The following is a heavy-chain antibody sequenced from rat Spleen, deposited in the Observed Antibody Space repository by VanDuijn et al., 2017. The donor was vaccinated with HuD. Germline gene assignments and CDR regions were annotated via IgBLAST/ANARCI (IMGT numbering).Heavy chain of an antibody. Sequence: QVQLKESGPGLVQPSQTLSLTCTVAGFSLTSYNVHWVRQPPGKGLEWMGVIWNTGGTRYNSALKSRLSISKDTSKSQVFLKMNSLQTEDTATYYCARDMGSLYVMDAWGQGASVTVSS. J-gene: IGHJ4*01. CDR3: ARDMGSLYVMDA. CDR2: IWNTGGT. V-gene: IGHV2-41*01. D-gene: IGHD1-7*01. CDR1: GFSLTSYN.